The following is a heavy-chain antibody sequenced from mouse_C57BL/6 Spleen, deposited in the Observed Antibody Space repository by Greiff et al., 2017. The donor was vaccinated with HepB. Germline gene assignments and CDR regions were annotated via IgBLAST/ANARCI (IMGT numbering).Heavy chain of an antibody. CDR3: ASEEDYAWFAY. D-gene: IGHD2-4*01. J-gene: IGHJ3*01. V-gene: IGHV1-64*01. CDR2: IHPNSGST. Sequence: QVQLQQPGAELVKPGASVKLSFKASGYTFTSYWMHWVKQRPGQGLEWIGMIHPNSGSTNYNEKFKSKATLTVDKSSSTAYMQLSSLTSEDSAVYYCASEEDYAWFAYWGQGTLVTVSA. CDR1: GYTFTSYW.